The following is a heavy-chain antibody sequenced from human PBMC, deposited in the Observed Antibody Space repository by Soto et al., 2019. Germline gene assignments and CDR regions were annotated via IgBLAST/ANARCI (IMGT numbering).Heavy chain of an antibody. J-gene: IGHJ4*02. V-gene: IGHV3-30*18. CDR1: GFTFSSYG. CDR3: AKDSGSSPRAHFDY. Sequence: QVQLVESGGGVVQPGRSLRLSCAASGFTFSSYGMHWVRQAPGKGLEWVAVISYDGSNKYYADSVKGRFTISRDNSKNTLYLQMNSLRAEDTAVYYCAKDSGSSPRAHFDYWGQGTLVTVPS. CDR2: ISYDGSNK. D-gene: IGHD1-26*01.